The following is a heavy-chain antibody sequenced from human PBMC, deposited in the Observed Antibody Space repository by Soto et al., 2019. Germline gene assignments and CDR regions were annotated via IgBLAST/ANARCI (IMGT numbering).Heavy chain of an antibody. V-gene: IGHV3-30*18. CDR3: AKDRGIAAAGTYYGMDV. CDR1: GFTFSSYG. CDR2: ISYDGSKK. D-gene: IGHD6-13*01. Sequence: GSLRLSCAASGFTFSSYGMHWVRQAPGKGLEWVAVISYDGSKKYYADSVKGRFTISRDNSKNTLFLQMNSLRPEDTALYYCAKDRGIAAAGTYYGMDVWGQGTTVTVSS. J-gene: IGHJ6*02.